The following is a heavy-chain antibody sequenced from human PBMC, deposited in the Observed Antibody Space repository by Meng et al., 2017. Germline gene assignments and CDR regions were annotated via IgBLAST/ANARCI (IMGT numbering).Heavy chain of an antibody. V-gene: IGHV3-30*18. Sequence: QVQLVESGGGVVQPGRSLRLSCAASGFTFSNYGMHWVRQAPGKGLEWVAVISYDGNSGCYADSVKGRFSVSRDNSQNTLYLLMNSLRGEDTAVYFCAKETIPVGGPNYFDYWGQGTLVTVSS. J-gene: IGHJ4*02. CDR3: AKETIPVGGPNYFDY. CDR1: GFTFSNYG. D-gene: IGHD6-19*01. CDR2: ISYDGNSG.